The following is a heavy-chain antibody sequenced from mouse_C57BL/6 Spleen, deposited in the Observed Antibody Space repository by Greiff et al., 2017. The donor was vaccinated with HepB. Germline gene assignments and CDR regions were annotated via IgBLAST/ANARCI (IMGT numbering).Heavy chain of an antibody. CDR2: ISSGGSYT. D-gene: IGHD2-4*01. V-gene: IGHV5-6*01. J-gene: IGHJ3*01. CDR1: GFTFSSYG. CDR3: ARHDYDDGAWFAY. Sequence: DVQLVESGGDLVKPGGSLKLSCAASGFTFSSYGMSWVRQTPDKRLEWVATISSGGSYTYYPDSVKGRFTISRDNAKNTLYLQMSSLKSEDTAMYYCARHDYDDGAWFAYWGQGTLVTVSA.